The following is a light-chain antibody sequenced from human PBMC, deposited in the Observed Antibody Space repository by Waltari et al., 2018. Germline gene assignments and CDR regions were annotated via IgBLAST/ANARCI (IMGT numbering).Light chain of an antibody. V-gene: IGLV2-14*01. Sequence: QSALTQPASVSGSPGQSITIPCTGTSRDVGGFNYVSWYQQYPGKAPKLMIFEVSNRPSGVSNRFSGSKSGNTASLTISGLQAEDEADYYCSSFTSSSVYDFGTGTKVTVL. CDR3: SSFTSSSVYD. J-gene: IGLJ1*01. CDR2: EVS. CDR1: SRDVGGFNY.